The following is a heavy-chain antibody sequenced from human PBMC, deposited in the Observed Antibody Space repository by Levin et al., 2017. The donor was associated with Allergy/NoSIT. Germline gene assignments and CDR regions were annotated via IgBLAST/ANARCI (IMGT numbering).Heavy chain of an antibody. V-gene: IGHV2-70*01. J-gene: IGHJ6*02. CDR2: IDWDDDK. CDR3: ARIAHFGVAPYYDYGMDV. Sequence: SGPTLVKPTQTLTLTCTFSGFSLSTSGMCVSWIRQPPGKALEWLALIDWDDDKYYSTSLKTRLTISKDTSKNQVVLTMTNMDPVDTATYYCARIAHFGVAPYYDYGMDVWGQGTTVTVSS. CDR1: GFSLSTSGMC. D-gene: IGHD3-3*01.